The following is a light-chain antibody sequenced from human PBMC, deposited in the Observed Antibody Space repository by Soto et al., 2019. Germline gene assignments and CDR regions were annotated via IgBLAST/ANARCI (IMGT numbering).Light chain of an antibody. CDR3: QQYNNWPRT. V-gene: IGKV3-15*01. J-gene: IGKJ1*01. CDR2: GAS. CDR1: QSVSSN. Sequence: EIVMTQSPGTLSVSPGERATLSCRASQSVSSNLAWYQQKPGQAPRLLIYGASTRAPGIPARFSGSRSGTEFTLTLSSLQSEDFAVYYCQQYNNWPRTFGQGTKVEIK.